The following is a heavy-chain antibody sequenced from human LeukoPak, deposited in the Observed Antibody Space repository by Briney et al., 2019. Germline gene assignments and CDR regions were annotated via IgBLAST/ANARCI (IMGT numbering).Heavy chain of an antibody. V-gene: IGHV4-59*01. CDR1: GGSISSYY. CDR2: IYYSGST. D-gene: IGHD5-18*01. CDR3: AREGYSYGYDY. J-gene: IGHJ4*02. Sequence: NPSETLSLTCTVSGGSISSYYWSWIRQPPGKGLEWIGYIYYSGSTNYNPSLKSRVTISVDTSKNQFSLKLSSVTAADTAVYYCAREGYSYGYDYWGQGTLVTVPS.